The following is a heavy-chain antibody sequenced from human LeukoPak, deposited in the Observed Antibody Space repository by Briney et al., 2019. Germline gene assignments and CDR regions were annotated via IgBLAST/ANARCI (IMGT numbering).Heavy chain of an antibody. CDR2: IYYSGST. J-gene: IGHJ5*02. V-gene: IGHV4-30-4*01. Sequence: SETLSLTCTVSGDSISSGDYYWSWIRQPPGKGLEWIGYIYYSGSTYYNPSLKSRVTISVDTSKNQFSLKLSSVTAADTAVYYCARVVPIRESPGKNWFDPWGQGTLVTVSS. D-gene: IGHD2-2*01. CDR1: GDSISSGDYY. CDR3: ARVVPIRESPGKNWFDP.